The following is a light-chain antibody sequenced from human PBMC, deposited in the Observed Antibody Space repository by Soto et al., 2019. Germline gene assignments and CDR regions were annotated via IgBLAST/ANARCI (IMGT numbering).Light chain of an antibody. CDR2: GAS. CDR1: ESVSSIY. V-gene: IGKV3-20*01. CDR3: QHYDSARWT. Sequence: ENVLTQSPGTLSLSPGERATLSCRASESVSSIYVAWYQQKPGQAPRLLIYGASSRATGIPDRFSGSGSGTDFTLTISRLEPEDFAVYYCQHYDSARWTFGLGTKVDI. J-gene: IGKJ1*01.